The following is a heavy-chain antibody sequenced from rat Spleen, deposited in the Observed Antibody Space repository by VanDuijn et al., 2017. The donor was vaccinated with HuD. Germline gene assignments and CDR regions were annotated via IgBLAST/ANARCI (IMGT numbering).Heavy chain of an antibody. D-gene: IGHD5-1*01. CDR2: ITNSGGST. V-gene: IGHV5-25*01. CDR3: ATSQLGPGY. Sequence: EVQLVESDGGLVQPGRSLKLSCAASGFTFSDYYMAWVRQAPTKGLEWVASITNSGGSTYYRDSVKGRFTISRDDAKSTLYLQMDSLRSEDTATYYCATSQLGPGYWGQGVMVTVSS. J-gene: IGHJ2*01. CDR1: GFTFSDYY.